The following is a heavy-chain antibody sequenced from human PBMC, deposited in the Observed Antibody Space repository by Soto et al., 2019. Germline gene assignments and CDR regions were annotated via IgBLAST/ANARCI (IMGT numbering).Heavy chain of an antibody. D-gene: IGHD3-16*01. CDR3: AREKTGDLTFFDS. Sequence: QVQLQESGPGLVKTSETLSLTCTVSGGSVSSGSYFWSWIRQPPGKGLEWLGYIYYTGNTNYNPSLKSRLTRAVDSSKNQCSLKLSSVTAADTAVYYCAREKTGDLTFFDSWGQGTLVTVSS. CDR1: GGSVSSGSYF. J-gene: IGHJ4*02. CDR2: IYYTGNT. V-gene: IGHV4-61*01.